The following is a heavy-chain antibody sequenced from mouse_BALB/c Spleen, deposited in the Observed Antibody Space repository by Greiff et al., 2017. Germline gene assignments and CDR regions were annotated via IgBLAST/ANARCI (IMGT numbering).Heavy chain of an antibody. V-gene: IGHV3-2*02. CDR2: ISYSGST. CDR3: ARGGFLYAMDY. CDR1: GYSITSDYA. Sequence: EVQRVESGPDLVKPSQSLSLTCTVTGYSITSDYAWNWIRQFPGNKLEWMGYISYSGSTSYNPSLKSRISITRDTSKNQFFLQLNSVTTEDTATYYCARGGFLYAMDYWGQGTSVTVSS. J-gene: IGHJ4*01.